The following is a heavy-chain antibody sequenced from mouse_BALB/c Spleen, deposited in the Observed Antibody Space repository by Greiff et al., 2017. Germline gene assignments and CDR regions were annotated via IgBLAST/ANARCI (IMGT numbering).Heavy chain of an antibody. CDR1: GFTFSSYA. D-gene: IGHD1-1*01. CDR3: AREGYYGSSSYFDY. CDR2: ISSGGST. Sequence: EVKLMESGGGLVKPGGSLKLSCAASGFTFSSYAMSWVRQTPEKRLEWVASISSGGSTSYPDSVKGRFTISRDNARNILYLQMSSLRSEDTAMYYCAREGYYGSSSYFDYWGQGTTLTVSS. V-gene: IGHV5-6-5*01. J-gene: IGHJ2*01.